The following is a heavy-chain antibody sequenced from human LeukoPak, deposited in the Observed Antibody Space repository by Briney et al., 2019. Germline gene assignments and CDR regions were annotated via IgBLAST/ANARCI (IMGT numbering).Heavy chain of an antibody. CDR2: IKEDGSEK. J-gene: IGHJ5*02. V-gene: IGHV3-7*05. Sequence: PGGSLRLSCATSGFTFDSYWMSWVRQAPGKGLEWVANIKEDGSEKYYVDSVKGRFTISRDNSKNTLYLQMNSLRAEDTAVYYCAKVRGVGREGSGPKRWFDPWGQGTLVTVSS. CDR1: GFTFDSYW. D-gene: IGHD6-19*01. CDR3: AKVRGVGREGSGPKRWFDP.